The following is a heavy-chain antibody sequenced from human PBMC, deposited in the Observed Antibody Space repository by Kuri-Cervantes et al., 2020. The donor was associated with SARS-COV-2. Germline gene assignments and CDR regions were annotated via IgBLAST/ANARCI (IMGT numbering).Heavy chain of an antibody. D-gene: IGHD5-18*01. CDR2: INPNSGGT. Sequence: ASVKVSCKASGYTFTGYYMHWVRQAPGQGLEWMGWINPNSGGTNYAQKFQGRVTMTRDTSISTAYMELSRLRSDDTAMYYCARGLTLEGDSYGYHYWGQGTLVTVSS. J-gene: IGHJ4*02. CDR1: GYTFTGYY. CDR3: ARGLTLEGDSYGYHY. V-gene: IGHV1-2*02.